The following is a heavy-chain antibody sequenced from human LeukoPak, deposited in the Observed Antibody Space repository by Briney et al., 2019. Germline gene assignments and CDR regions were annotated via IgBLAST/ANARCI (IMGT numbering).Heavy chain of an antibody. CDR2: ISYSGNT. V-gene: IGHV4-39*01. CDR1: GGPIISSDYH. CDR3: ARHCCSGPAKRVFDI. Sequence: SETLSLTCTVSGGPIISSDYHWGWVRQPPGKGLEWIGTISYSGNTDYNPSLRSRVTISVDTSNNQFSLRLGSVTAADTAVYHCARHCCSGPAKRVFDIWGQGTMVTVSS. D-gene: IGHD2-15*01. J-gene: IGHJ3*02.